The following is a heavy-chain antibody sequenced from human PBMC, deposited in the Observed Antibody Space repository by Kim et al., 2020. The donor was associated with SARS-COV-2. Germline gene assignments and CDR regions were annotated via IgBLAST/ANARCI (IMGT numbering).Heavy chain of an antibody. Sequence: SETLSLTCTVSGGSISSYYWSWIRQPPGKGLEWIGYIYYSGSTNYNPSLKSRVTISVDTSKNQFSLKLSSVTAADTAVYYCARRNIFLGIAVHGWFDPWGQATPVTVSA. V-gene: IGHV4-59*08. CDR1: GGSISSYY. D-gene: IGHD6-19*01. J-gene: IGHJ5*02. CDR2: IYYSGST. CDR3: ARRNIFLGIAVHGWFDP.